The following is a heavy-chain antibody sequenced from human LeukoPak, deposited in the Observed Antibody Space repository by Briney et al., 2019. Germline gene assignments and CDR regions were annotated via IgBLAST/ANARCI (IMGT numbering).Heavy chain of an antibody. V-gene: IGHV4-34*01. CDR1: GGSFSGYY. CDR2: INHSGST. D-gene: IGHD1-26*01. Sequence: SETLSLTCAVYGGSFSGYYWSWIRQPPGKGLEWIGEINHSGSTNHNPSLKSRVTISVDTSKNQFSLKLSSVTAADMAVYYCARAKLPGSEDYWGQGTLVTVSS. J-gene: IGHJ4*02. CDR3: ARAKLPGSEDY.